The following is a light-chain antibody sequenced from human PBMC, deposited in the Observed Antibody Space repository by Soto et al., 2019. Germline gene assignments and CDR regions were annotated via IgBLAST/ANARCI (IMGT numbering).Light chain of an antibody. J-gene: IGLJ1*01. CDR3: SSYTTSSPYV. V-gene: IGLV2-18*02. CDR2: EVS. CDR1: SSDVGSYNR. Sequence: QSALTQPPSVSGSPGQSVTISCTGTSSDVGSYNRVSWYQQPPGTAPKVMIYEVSNRPSGVPDRFSGSKSGNTASLTISGLQVDDEADYFCSSYTTSSPYVFGAGTKVTVL.